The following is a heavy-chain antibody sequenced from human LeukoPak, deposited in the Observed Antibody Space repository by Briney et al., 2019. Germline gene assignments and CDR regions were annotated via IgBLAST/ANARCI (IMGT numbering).Heavy chain of an antibody. V-gene: IGHV3-48*01. Sequence: GGSLRLSCAASGFTFSSYSMNWVRQAPGKGLEWISYISGSDNTIYYADSVKGRFTISRDNAKNSLSLQMNSLRAEDTAVYYCVREESESYPFDSWGQGTLVIVSS. CDR2: ISGSDNTI. D-gene: IGHD1-26*01. CDR1: GFTFSSYS. J-gene: IGHJ4*02. CDR3: VREESESYPFDS.